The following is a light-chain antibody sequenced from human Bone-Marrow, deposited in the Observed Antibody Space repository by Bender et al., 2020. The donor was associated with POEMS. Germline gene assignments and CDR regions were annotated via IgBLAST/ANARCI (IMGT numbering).Light chain of an antibody. V-gene: IGLV2-14*02. CDR1: SSDVGTYNL. J-gene: IGLJ3*02. Sequence: QSALTQPASVSGSPGQSITISCTGTSSDVGTYNLVSWYQQHPGKAPKFIIYEGSKRPSGVSNRFSGSKSGTSASLAISGLQSEDEADYYCAAWEDSLNGWVFGGGTKLTVL. CDR3: AAWEDSLNGWV. CDR2: EGS.